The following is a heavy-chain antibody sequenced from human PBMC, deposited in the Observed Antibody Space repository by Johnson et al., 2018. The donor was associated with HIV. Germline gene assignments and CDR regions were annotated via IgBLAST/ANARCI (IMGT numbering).Heavy chain of an antibody. D-gene: IGHD3-3*01. V-gene: IGHV3-30*18. CDR3: AKDWYDAGI. Sequence: QVQLVESGGGVVQPGRSLRLSCAASGFTFSSYGMHWVRQAPGKGLEWVAVISYDGSNKYYADSVKGRFTISRDNSKNTLYLQMNSLRAEDTAVYYCAKDWYDAGIWGQGTMVTVSS. J-gene: IGHJ3*02. CDR2: ISYDGSNK. CDR1: GFTFSSYG.